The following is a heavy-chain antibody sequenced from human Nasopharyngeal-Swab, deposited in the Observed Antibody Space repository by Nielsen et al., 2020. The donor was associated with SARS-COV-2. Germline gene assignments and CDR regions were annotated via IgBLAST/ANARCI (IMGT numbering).Heavy chain of an antibody. CDR1: GYTIAAYG. V-gene: IGHV1-3*01. CDR2: INAGNGDT. J-gene: IGHJ3*02. Sequence: ASVKVSCKASGYTIAAYGMYWVRQAPGQGLKWVGWINAGNGDTKYSEKFQGRLTITRDISASTAYMELSSLTSEDTAVYYCARDDFTSTAFDIWGQGTMVTVSS. CDR3: ARDDFTSTAFDI.